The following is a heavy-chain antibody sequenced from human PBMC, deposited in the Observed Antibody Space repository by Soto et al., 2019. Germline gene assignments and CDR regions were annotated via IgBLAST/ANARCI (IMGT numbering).Heavy chain of an antibody. CDR3: TRGDGGAAAFEL. D-gene: IGHD1-26*01. CDR1: GDTFDTYT. J-gene: IGHJ3*01. V-gene: IGHV1-69*12. Sequence: QVQLVQSGTEVRKPGSSVNVSCQASGDTFDTYTFSWVRQAPGQGLQWMGEIIPMFRTTNYATRFQGRLTLTAVESTTIVYMALNSLTFEDTVVYYCTRGDGGAAAFELWGQ. CDR2: IIPMFRTT.